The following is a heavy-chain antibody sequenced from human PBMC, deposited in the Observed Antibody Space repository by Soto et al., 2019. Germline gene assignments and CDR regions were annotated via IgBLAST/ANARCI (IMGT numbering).Heavy chain of an antibody. CDR2: IYYSGST. V-gene: IGHV4-61*01. J-gene: IGHJ5*02. D-gene: IGHD3-10*02. CDR1: GGSVSSGSYY. CDR3: ARTVRPQGWFDP. Sequence: QVQLQESGPGLVKPSETLSLTCTVSGGSVSSGSYYWSWIRQPPGKGLAWIGYIYYSGSTNSNPSLKSRVTISVDTPKNQFSLKLSSVTAADTAVYYCARTVRPQGWFDPWGQGTLVTVSS.